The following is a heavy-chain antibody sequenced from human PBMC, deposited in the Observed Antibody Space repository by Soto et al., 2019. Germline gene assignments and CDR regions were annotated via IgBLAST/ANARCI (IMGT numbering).Heavy chain of an antibody. CDR1: GGSISSYY. Sequence: QVQLQESGPGLVKPSETLSLTCTVSGGSISSYYWSWIRQPPGKGLEWIGYIYYSGSTNYNPSLMCRVNTSVDPSKTLSSLKLSAATAAYTAVYYCASQLGGYSYGYYYYYYIDLWRKGTTVTVSS. V-gene: IGHV4-59*08. D-gene: IGHD5-18*01. CDR3: ASQLGGYSYGYYYYYYIDL. J-gene: IGHJ6*03. CDR2: IYYSGST.